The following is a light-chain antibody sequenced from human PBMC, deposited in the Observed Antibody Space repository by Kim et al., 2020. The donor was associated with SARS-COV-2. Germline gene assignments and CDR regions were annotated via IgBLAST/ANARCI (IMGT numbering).Light chain of an antibody. J-gene: IGKJ1*01. V-gene: IGKV1-39*01. CDR1: QGIRNA. CDR3: QQTYSASRT. CDR2: AAS. Sequence: DIQMTQSPSSLSASVGDRVTITCRASQGIRNALGWYQQKPGKAPKRLIYAASSLQSGVPSRFTGSGSETDFTLTISSLQPEDFATYYCQQTYSASRTFGQGTKVDIK.